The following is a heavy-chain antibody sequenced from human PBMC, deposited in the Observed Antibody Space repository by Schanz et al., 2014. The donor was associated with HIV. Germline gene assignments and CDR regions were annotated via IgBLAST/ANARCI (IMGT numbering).Heavy chain of an antibody. CDR1: EFTFRTSI. J-gene: IGHJ4*02. D-gene: IGHD6-19*01. CDR2: MSYDGYSK. V-gene: IGHV3-30*19. Sequence: VQLLESGGGLVKPGGSLRLSCAMSEFTFRTSIIHWVRQPPGKGLEWVSAMSYDGYSKYYADSVKGRFTISRDDSKHSLDLEVSSLTTEDTAIYFCAREGGTSGRNGYFDSWGQGALVTVSS. CDR3: AREGGTSGRNGYFDS.